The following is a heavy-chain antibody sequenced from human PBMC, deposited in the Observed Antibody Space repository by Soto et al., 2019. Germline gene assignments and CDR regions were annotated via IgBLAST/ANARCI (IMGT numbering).Heavy chain of an antibody. CDR1: GGSISRHY. Sequence: TETLSLTCTVAGGSISRHYWNWVRQRPGEGLEWIGNIYYTGGTNYNPSLKSRLTMSLDTSKNQFSLNLNSVTAADTAVYYCAIPSVAGAWCSFDFCGQGVLVTVSS. CDR3: AIPSVAGAWCSFDF. V-gene: IGHV4-59*11. CDR2: IYYTGGT. D-gene: IGHD6-19*01. J-gene: IGHJ4*02.